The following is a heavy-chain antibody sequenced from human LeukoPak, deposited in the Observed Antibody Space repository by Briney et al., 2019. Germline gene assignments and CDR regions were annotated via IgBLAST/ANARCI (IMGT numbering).Heavy chain of an antibody. CDR3: TTDPRIIMIVVVSN. D-gene: IGHD3-22*01. CDR1: GFTFSNAW. CDR2: IKSKTDGGTT. Sequence: KPGGSLRLSCAASGFTFSNAWMSWVRQAPGKGLEWVGRIKSKTDGGTTDYAAPVKGRFTISRDDSKNTLYLQMNSLKTEDTAVYYWTTDPRIIMIVVVSNWSQGTLVTVSS. V-gene: IGHV3-15*01. J-gene: IGHJ4*02.